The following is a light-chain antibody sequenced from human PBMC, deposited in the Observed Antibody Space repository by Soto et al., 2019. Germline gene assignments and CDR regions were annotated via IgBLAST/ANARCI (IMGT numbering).Light chain of an antibody. Sequence: QSALTQPASVSGSPGQSITISCTGTSSDVGNYNYVSWYRQYPGKAPKLMIYAVSRRPSGVSNRFSGSKSGNTASLTISGLEAEDEPDYYCSSYTPSSTYVFGTGTKVTLL. CDR2: AVS. CDR1: SSDVGNYNY. V-gene: IGLV2-14*03. J-gene: IGLJ1*01. CDR3: SSYTPSSTYV.